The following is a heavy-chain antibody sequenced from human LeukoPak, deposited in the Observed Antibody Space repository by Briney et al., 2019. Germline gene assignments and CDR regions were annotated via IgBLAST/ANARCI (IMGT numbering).Heavy chain of an antibody. D-gene: IGHD3-22*01. J-gene: IGHJ4*02. Sequence: GGSLRLSCAASRFTFSSYAMSWVRQAPGKGLEWVSAISGSGGSTYYADSVKGRFTISRDNSKNTLYLQMNSLRAEDTAVYYCALRITMIVVVITAAPDGFFDYWGQGTLVTVSS. CDR3: ALRITMIVVVITAAPDGFFDY. CDR1: RFTFSSYA. V-gene: IGHV3-23*01. CDR2: ISGSGGST.